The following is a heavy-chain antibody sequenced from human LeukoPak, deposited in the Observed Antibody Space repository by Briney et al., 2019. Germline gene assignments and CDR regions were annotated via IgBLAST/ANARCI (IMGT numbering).Heavy chain of an antibody. V-gene: IGHV3-21*01. CDR1: GFTFSSYS. J-gene: IGHJ1*01. D-gene: IGHD3-3*01. CDR2: ISSSSSYI. CDR3: TRDPLWEWLSTGRYFQH. Sequence: GSLRLSCAASGFTFSSYSMNWVRQAPGKGLEWVSSISSSSSYIYYADSVKGRFTISRDNAKNSLYLQMNSPRAEDTAVYYCTRDPLWEWLSTGRYFQHWGQGTLVTVSS.